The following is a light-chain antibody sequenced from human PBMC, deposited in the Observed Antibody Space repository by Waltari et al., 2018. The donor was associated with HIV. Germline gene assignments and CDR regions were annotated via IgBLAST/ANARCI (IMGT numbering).Light chain of an antibody. V-gene: IGLV2-14*01. CDR1: SSDINYDNY. CDR2: EVT. J-gene: IGLJ3*02. CDR3: TSYVSSASPE. Sequence: QSALPQPASVSGSPGPSITISCTGPSSDINYDNYVSCYQHHPGKAPKVIISEVTNRPSGVSSRFSGSKSGNTATLTISGLQAEDEADYFCTSYVSSASPEFGGWTRLTVL.